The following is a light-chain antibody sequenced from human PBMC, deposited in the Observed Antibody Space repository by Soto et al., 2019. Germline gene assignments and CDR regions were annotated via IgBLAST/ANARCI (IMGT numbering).Light chain of an antibody. CDR1: QDISHY. J-gene: IGKJ1*01. Sequence: DIQVTQSPSAMSASVGDRVTITCRASQDISHYLAWFQQKPGKVPKSLIFAVSNLESGVPSRFRGSGSGTEFTLTITSLPPEDFATSYCLQHNSYPWTFGQGTKVDIK. CDR2: AVS. CDR3: LQHNSYPWT. V-gene: IGKV1-17*03.